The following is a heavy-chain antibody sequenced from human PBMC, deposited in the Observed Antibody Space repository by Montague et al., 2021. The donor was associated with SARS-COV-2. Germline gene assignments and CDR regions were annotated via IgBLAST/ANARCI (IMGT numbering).Heavy chain of an antibody. CDR3: AVNSNYYYYYGMDV. CDR1: GGSISSSSYY. CDR2: IYHSGST. Sequence: SETLSLTCTVSGGSISSSSYYWGWIRQPPGKGLEWIGCIYHSGSTYYNPSLKSRVTISVDTSKNQFSLKLSSVTAADTAVYYCAVNSNYYYYYGMDVWGQGTTVTVSS. D-gene: IGHD4-11*01. V-gene: IGHV4-39*07. J-gene: IGHJ6*02.